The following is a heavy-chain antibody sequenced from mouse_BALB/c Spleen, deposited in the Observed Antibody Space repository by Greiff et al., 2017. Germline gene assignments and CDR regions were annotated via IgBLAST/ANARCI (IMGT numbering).Heavy chain of an antibody. J-gene: IGHJ4*01. Sequence: EVQGVESGGGLVQPGGSLKLSCAASGFTFSSYTMSWVRQTPEKRLEWVAYISNGGGSTYYPDTVKGRFTISRDNAKNTLYLQMSSLKSEDTAMYYCARSYDYDDAMDYWGQGTSVTVSS. D-gene: IGHD2-4*01. CDR2: ISNGGGST. V-gene: IGHV5-12-2*01. CDR3: ARSYDYDDAMDY. CDR1: GFTFSSYT.